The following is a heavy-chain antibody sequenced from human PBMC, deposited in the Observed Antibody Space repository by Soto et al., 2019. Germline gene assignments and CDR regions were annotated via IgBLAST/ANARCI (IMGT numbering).Heavy chain of an antibody. CDR2: FDPEDGET. J-gene: IGHJ3*02. D-gene: IGHD3-3*02. V-gene: IGHV1-24*01. Sequence: ASVKVSCKVSGYTLTELSMNWVRQAPGKGLEWMGGFDPEDGETIYAQKFQGRVTMTEDTSTDTAYMELSSLRSEDTAVYYCATDLPRIFGVAADAFDIWGQGTMVTVSS. CDR1: GYTLTELS. CDR3: ATDLPRIFGVAADAFDI.